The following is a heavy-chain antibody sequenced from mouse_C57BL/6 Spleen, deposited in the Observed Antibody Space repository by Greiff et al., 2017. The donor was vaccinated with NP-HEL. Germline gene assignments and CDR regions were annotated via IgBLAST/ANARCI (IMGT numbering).Heavy chain of an antibody. J-gene: IGHJ4*01. CDR2: IDPSDSYT. CDR3: ASDDGLYYAMDY. Sequence: QVQLQQSGAELVKPGASVKLSCKASGYTFTSYWMQWVKQRPGQGLEWIGEIDPSDSYTNYNQKFKGKATLTVDTSSSTAYMQLSSLTSEDSAVYYCASDDGLYYAMDYWGQGTSVTVSS. V-gene: IGHV1-50*01. CDR1: GYTFTSYW. D-gene: IGHD2-3*01.